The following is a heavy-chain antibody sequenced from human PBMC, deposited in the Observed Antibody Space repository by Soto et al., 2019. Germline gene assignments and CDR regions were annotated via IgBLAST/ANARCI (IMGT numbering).Heavy chain of an antibody. J-gene: IGHJ6*02. CDR2: IWYDGSNK. CDR3: ARGPPRGYSGFYYYYYGMDV. CDR1: GFTFSSYG. V-gene: IGHV3-33*01. D-gene: IGHD5-12*01. Sequence: QVQLVESGGGVVQPGRSLRLSCAASGFTFSSYGMHWVRQAPGKGLEWVAVIWYDGSNKYYADSVKGRFTISRDNSKNTLYLQMNSLRAEDTAVYYCARGPPRGYSGFYYYYYGMDVWGQGTTVTVSS.